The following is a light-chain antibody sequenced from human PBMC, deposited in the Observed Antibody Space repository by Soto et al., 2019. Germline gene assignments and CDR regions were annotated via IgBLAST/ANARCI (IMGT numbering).Light chain of an antibody. CDR2: DAS. CDR3: QQRYNWPIT. V-gene: IGKV3-15*01. Sequence: EIVMTQSPATLSVSPGERATLSCRASQSVSSNFAWYQQKPGQAPRLLIYDASTRATGIPARFSGSGSETEFTLTIRSLQSEDFSVYYCQQRYNWPITFGQGTRLEIK. CDR1: QSVSSN. J-gene: IGKJ5*01.